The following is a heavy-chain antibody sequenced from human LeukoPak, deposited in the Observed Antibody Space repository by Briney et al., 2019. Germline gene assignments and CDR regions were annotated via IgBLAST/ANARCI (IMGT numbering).Heavy chain of an antibody. CDR3: ARDPERDQRAFDI. J-gene: IGHJ3*02. D-gene: IGHD1-1*01. CDR1: GFTFSSYS. V-gene: IGHV3-48*04. Sequence: GGSLRLSCAASGFTFSSYSMNWVRQAPGKGLEWVSYISSSSSTIYYADSVKGRFTISRDNAKNSLYLQMNSLRAEDTAVYYCARDPERDQRAFDIWAQGTMVTVSS. CDR2: ISSSSSTI.